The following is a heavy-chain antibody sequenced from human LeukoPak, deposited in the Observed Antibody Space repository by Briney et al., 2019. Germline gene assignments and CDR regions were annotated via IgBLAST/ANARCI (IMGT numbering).Heavy chain of an antibody. V-gene: IGHV3-30*04. CDR1: GFTFSSYT. J-gene: IGHJ5*02. D-gene: IGHD6-19*01. Sequence: PGGSPRLSCAASGFTFSSYTMQWVRQAPGKGLEWVAFISYDGSHKYYADSVKGRFTISRDNSRNTLYLQMNSLRADDTALYYCAREATVVAGTTGWFDPWGQGTLVTVSS. CDR2: ISYDGSHK. CDR3: AREATVVAGTTGWFDP.